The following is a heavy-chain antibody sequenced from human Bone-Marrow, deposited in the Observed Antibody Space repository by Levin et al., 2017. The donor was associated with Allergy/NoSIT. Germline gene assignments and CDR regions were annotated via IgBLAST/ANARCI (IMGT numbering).Heavy chain of an antibody. V-gene: IGHV3-74*01. CDR2: IASDGSGT. CDR1: GFTFSNFR. CDR3: ARDGGGLAV. Sequence: GGSLRLSCAASGFTFSNFRMHWVRQAPGKGLLWVSLIASDGSGTNYADSVKGRFTVSRDNAKNTLSLQMDSLRAEDTAVYYCARDGGGLAVWGQGTTVTVSS. J-gene: IGHJ6*02. D-gene: IGHD3-10*01.